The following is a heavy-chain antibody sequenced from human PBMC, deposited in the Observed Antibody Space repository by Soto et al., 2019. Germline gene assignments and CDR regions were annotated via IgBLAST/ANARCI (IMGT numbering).Heavy chain of an antibody. D-gene: IGHD4-17*01. CDR1: GFTFSSYW. Sequence: GGSLRLSCAASGFTFSSYWMSWVRQAPGKGLEWVANIKQDGSEKYYVDSVKGRFTISRDNAKNSLYLQMNSLRAEDTAVYYCARDGLTTDYYYYGMDVWGQGTTVTVS. CDR2: IKQDGSEK. CDR3: ARDGLTTDYYYYGMDV. J-gene: IGHJ6*02. V-gene: IGHV3-7*01.